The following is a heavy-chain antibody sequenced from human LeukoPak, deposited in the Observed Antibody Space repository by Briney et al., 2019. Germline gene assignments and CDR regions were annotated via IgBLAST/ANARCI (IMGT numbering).Heavy chain of an antibody. J-gene: IGHJ6*02. CDR2: IYYSGST. D-gene: IGHD6-19*01. V-gene: IGHV4-59*01. CDR1: GVSISSYY. Sequence: SETLSLTCTVSGVSISSYYWSWIRQPPGKGLEWIGYIYYSGSTNYNPSLKSRVTISVDTSKNQFSLKLSSVTAADTAVYYCARDVAVAGPNYSYYYYGMDVWGQGTTVTVSS. CDR3: ARDVAVAGPNYSYYYYGMDV.